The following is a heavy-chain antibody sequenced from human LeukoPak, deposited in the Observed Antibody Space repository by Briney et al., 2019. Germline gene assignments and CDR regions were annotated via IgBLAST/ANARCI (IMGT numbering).Heavy chain of an antibody. Sequence: SVKVSCKASGGTFSSYAISWVRQAPGQGLEWMGEIIPIFGTANYAQKFQGRVTITADKSTSTAYMELSSLRSEDTAVYYCARATPSMVRGVIITAGYFQHWGQGTLVTVSS. D-gene: IGHD3-10*01. J-gene: IGHJ1*01. CDR1: GGTFSSYA. CDR3: ARATPSMVRGVIITAGYFQH. CDR2: IIPIFGTA. V-gene: IGHV1-69*06.